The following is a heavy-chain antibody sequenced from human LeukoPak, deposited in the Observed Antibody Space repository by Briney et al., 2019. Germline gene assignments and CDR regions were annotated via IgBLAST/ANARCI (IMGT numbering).Heavy chain of an antibody. D-gene: IGHD6-13*01. J-gene: IGHJ3*01. V-gene: IGHV4-39*01. CDR2: IYYSGST. CDR3: ARRDSSSWYNAFDS. CDR1: GGSVSSRSYY. Sequence: SETLSLTCTVSGGSVSSRSYYWAWIRQPPGKGLEWIGSIYYSGSTYYSPPLKSRVTISVDTSKNQFSLKLSSVTAADTAVYYCARRDSSSWYNAFDSWGQGTMVTVSS.